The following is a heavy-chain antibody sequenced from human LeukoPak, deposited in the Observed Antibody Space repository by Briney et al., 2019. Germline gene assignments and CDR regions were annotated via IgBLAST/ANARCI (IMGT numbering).Heavy chain of an antibody. Sequence: SGGSLRLSCVASGFTFRSYGMRWVRQAPGKGLEWLSLLWYDGSNEYYADSVKGRFTISRDNSKNTLYLQMNSLRAEDTAVYYCAKGMTTGPRSVYHYMDVWGKGTTVTVSS. D-gene: IGHD4-17*01. J-gene: IGHJ6*03. CDR3: AKGMTTGPRSVYHYMDV. CDR2: LWYDGSNE. V-gene: IGHV3-33*06. CDR1: GFTFRSYG.